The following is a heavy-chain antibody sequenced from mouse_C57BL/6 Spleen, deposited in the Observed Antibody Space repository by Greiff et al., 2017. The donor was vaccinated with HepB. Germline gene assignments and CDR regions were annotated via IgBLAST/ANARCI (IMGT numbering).Heavy chain of an antibody. D-gene: IGHD2-2*01. V-gene: IGHV1-15*01. CDR1: GYTFTDYE. Sequence: QVQLKQSGAELVRPGASVTLSCKASGYTFTDYEMHWVKQTPVHGLEWIGAIDPETGGTAYNQKFKGKAILTADKSSSTAYMELRSLTSEDSAVYYCTRLEGKASTMVTTGDYWGQGTTLTVSS. J-gene: IGHJ2*01. CDR3: TRLEGKASTMVTTGDY. CDR2: IDPETGGT.